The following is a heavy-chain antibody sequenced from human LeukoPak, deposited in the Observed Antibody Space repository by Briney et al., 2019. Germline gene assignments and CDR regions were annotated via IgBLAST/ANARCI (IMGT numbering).Heavy chain of an antibody. CDR3: ARLGFGGALVTPNWFDP. CDR2: IYYSGST. Sequence: NPSETLSLTCTVSGGSISSSSYYWGWIRQPPGKGLEWIGSIYYSGSTYYNPSLKSRVTISVDTSKNQFSLKLSSVTAADTAVYYCARLGFGGALVTPNWFDPWGQGTLVTVSS. V-gene: IGHV4-39*01. CDR1: GGSISSSSYY. D-gene: IGHD2-21*01. J-gene: IGHJ5*02.